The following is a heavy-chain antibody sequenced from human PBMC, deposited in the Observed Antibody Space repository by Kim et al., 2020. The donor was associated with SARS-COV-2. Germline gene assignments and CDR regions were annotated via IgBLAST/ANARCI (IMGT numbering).Heavy chain of an antibody. J-gene: IGHJ4*02. D-gene: IGHD6-6*01. Sequence: ISYADSVKGRFTISRDNAKNSLYLQMNSLRAEDTAVYYCARVSSSRRLDYWGQGTLVTVSS. CDR2: I. CDR3: ARVSSSRRLDY. V-gene: IGHV3-21*01.